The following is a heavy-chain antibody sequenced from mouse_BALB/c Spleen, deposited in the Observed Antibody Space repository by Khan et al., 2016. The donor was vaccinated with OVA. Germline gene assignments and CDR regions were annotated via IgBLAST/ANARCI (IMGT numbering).Heavy chain of an antibody. CDR3: WILL. Sequence: EVQLQESGGGLVQPGGSMTLSCVSSGFTFSNYWMNWVRQSPEKGLEWVAEIRLKSDDFVTHYAESVKGRFTISRDDSKSSVYLQMNSLRAEDTGIYYGWILLWGQGTTLTVSS. D-gene: IGHD1-1*02. CDR1: GFTFSNYW. J-gene: IGHJ2*01. CDR2: IRLKSDDFVT. V-gene: IGHV6-3*01.